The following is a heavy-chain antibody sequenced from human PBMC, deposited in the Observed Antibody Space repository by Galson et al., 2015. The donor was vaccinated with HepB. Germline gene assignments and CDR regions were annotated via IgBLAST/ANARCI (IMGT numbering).Heavy chain of an antibody. CDR1: GYTFSGYY. V-gene: IGHV1-2*02. Sequence: SVKVSCTASGYTFSGYYMNWVRQAPGQGLEWMGWINPNNGATIYAQKFQGRVTMTRDTSISTAYMEVSSLRSDDTAVYYCARGIRDAISPGIFDYWGQGTLVTVSS. J-gene: IGHJ4*02. CDR3: ARGIRDAISPGIFDY. D-gene: IGHD3-3*02. CDR2: INPNNGAT.